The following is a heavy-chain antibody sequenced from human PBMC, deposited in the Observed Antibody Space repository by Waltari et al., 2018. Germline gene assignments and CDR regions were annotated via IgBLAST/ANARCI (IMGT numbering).Heavy chain of an antibody. V-gene: IGHV4-4*02. CDR3: ARDRGRGLYLDT. Sequence: QLQLQESGPGLVKPSGTLSLTCDVSGDSMSRTDCWSWVRQSPQKGLEWLGQVRGDGRSNYNPSFASRVTVSLDTSNNQFSLRMTSATAADTAMYYCARDRGRGLYLDTWGPGTLVTVSP. J-gene: IGHJ5*02. CDR1: GDSMSRTDC. D-gene: IGHD2-15*01. CDR2: VRGDGRS.